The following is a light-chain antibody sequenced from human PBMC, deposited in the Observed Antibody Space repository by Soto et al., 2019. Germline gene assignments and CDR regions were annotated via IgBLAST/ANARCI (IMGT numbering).Light chain of an antibody. J-gene: IGKJ1*01. CDR3: QQSYTTPRT. V-gene: IGKV1-39*01. Sequence: DIQMTQSPSSLSASVGDGVTITCRASQSISSYLNWYQQKPGKAPKLLIYAASSLQSGVPSRFSGSGSGTDFTLTSRSLQPEDFATYYCQQSYTTPRTFGQGTRVEIK. CDR1: QSISSY. CDR2: AAS.